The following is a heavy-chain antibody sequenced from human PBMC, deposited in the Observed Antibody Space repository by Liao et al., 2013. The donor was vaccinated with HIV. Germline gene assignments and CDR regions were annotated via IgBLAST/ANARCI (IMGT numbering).Heavy chain of an antibody. V-gene: IGHV4-61*02. Sequence: QVRLQESGPGLVTPSQTLSLTCTVSGGSITSGSFYWTWIRQPAGKGLEWIGRIYTSGTTNYNPSLKSRLTFSIYTSKNQFSLRLTSVTPADTAVYYCARGGTTVTTSGYFDFWGPGNPGLRLL. CDR3: ARGGTTVTTSGYFDF. CDR2: IYTSGTT. D-gene: IGHD4-17*01. J-gene: IGHJ4*02. CDR1: GGSITSGSFY.